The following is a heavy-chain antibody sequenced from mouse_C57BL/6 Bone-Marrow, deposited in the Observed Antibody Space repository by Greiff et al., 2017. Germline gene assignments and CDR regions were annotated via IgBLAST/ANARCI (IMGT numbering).Heavy chain of an antibody. J-gene: IGHJ3*01. V-gene: IGHV1-69*01. CDR2: IDPSDSYT. CDR3: ARPSYYGSPAWFAY. D-gene: IGHD1-1*01. CDR1: GYTFTSYW. Sequence: QVQLQQPGAELVMPGASVKLSCKASGYTFTSYWMHWVKQRPGQGLEWIGEIDPSDSYTNYNQQFKGKSTLTVDKSSSTAYMQLSSLSSEDSAVYYCARPSYYGSPAWFAYWGQGTLVTVSA.